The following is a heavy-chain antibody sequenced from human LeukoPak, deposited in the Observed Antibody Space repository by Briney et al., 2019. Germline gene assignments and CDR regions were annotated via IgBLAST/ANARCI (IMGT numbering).Heavy chain of an antibody. CDR3: AKNRQQLDY. D-gene: IGHD6-13*01. V-gene: IGHV3-23*01. Sequence: GASLRLSCAASGFTFSNYAMSWVRQAPGKGLEWVSTISGSGGNTYYADSVKGRFTISRDSSKNTLYLQMSSLRAEDTAVYYCAKNRQQLDYWGQGTLVTVSS. CDR1: GFTFSNYA. CDR2: ISGSGGNT. J-gene: IGHJ4*02.